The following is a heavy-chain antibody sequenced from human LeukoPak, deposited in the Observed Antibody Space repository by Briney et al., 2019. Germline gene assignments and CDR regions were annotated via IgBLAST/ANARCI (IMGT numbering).Heavy chain of an antibody. D-gene: IGHD2-2*01. V-gene: IGHV3-9*01. CDR1: GFTFDDYA. Sequence: GGSLRLSCAASGFTFDDYAMHWVRQAPGKGLEWVSGISWNSGSIGYADSVKGQFTISRDNAKNSLYLRMNSLRAEDTALYYCAKGRDKYQLLSKNWFDPWGQGTLVTVSS. CDR2: ISWNSGSI. CDR3: AKGRDKYQLLSKNWFDP. J-gene: IGHJ5*02.